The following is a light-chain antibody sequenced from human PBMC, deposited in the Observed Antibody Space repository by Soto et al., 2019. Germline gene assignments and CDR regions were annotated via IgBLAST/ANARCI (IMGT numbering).Light chain of an antibody. CDR2: DAS. J-gene: IGKJ2*01. CDR1: QSVSSY. CDR3: QQHSNWYT. Sequence: EIVLTQSPATLSLSPGERATLSCRASQSVSSYLAWYQQKPGQAPRLLMYDASNRATGVPARLSGSGSGTDFTLTISSLEPEDFAVYYCQQHSNWYTFGQGTKLEIK. V-gene: IGKV3-11*01.